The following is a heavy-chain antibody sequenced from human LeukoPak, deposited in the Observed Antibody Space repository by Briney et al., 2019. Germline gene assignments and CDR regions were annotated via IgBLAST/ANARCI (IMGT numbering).Heavy chain of an antibody. CDR1: GFSFNRHT. Sequence: PGGSLRLYCAASGFSFNRHTVNWVRQAPGKGLEWISSISPESDYIYYADSVRGRFTISRDNSKSSLHLLMNSLMVEDTAVYFCLRGVLSRSEVSWGQGTLVTVSS. D-gene: IGHD1-26*01. J-gene: IGHJ5*02. V-gene: IGHV3-21*01. CDR2: ISPESDYI. CDR3: LRGVLSRSEVS.